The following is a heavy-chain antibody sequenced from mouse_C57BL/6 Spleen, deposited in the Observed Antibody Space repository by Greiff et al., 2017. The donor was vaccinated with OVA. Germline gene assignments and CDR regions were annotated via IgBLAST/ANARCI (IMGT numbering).Heavy chain of an antibody. D-gene: IGHD4-1*01. CDR3: ARGQNWEGFAY. CDR1: GYTFTDYY. CDR2: IYPGSGNT. V-gene: IGHV1-76*01. Sequence: VKLMESGAELVRPGASVKLSCKASGYTFTDYYINWVKQRPGQGLEWIARIYPGSGNTYYNEKFKGKATLTAEKSSSTAYMQLSSLTSEDSAVYFCARGQNWEGFAYWGQGTLVTVSA. J-gene: IGHJ3*01.